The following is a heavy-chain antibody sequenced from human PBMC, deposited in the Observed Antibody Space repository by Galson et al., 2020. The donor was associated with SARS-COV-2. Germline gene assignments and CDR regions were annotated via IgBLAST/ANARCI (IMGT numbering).Heavy chain of an antibody. V-gene: IGHV3-74*01. J-gene: IGHJ6*02. D-gene: IGHD3-3*01. CDR1: GFPITNYW. CDR3: TRSFFDFWSAARGMDV. CDR2: IDPDGSRT. Sequence: TGGSLRLSCEASGFPITNYWMHWVRRAPGKGLVWVSRIDPDGSRTSYADSVRGRFTISRDNARNTLYLQMSSLRAEDTAVYYCTRSFFDFWSAARGMDVWCQGTTVTASS.